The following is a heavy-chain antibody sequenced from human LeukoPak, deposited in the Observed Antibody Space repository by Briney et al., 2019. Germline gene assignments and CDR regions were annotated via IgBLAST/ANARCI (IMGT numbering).Heavy chain of an antibody. V-gene: IGHV4-34*01. CDR2: INHSGST. CDR1: GGSFSGYY. Sequence: SGTLSLTCAVYGGSFSGYYWSWIRQPPGKGLEWIGEINHSGSTNYNPSLKSRVTISVDTSKNQFSLKLSSVTAADTAVYYCARGSGGWYSYYYGMDVWGQGTTVTVSS. J-gene: IGHJ6*02. CDR3: ARGSGGWYSYYYGMDV. D-gene: IGHD6-19*01.